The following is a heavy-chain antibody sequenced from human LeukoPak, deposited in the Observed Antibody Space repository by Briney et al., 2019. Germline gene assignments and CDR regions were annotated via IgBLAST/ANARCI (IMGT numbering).Heavy chain of an antibody. CDR2: ITSAGDT. J-gene: IGHJ5*02. Sequence: SETLSLTCTVSGGSISPYFWSWIRQPAGKGLEWIGRITSAGDTVYNPSLRGRVTMSLDTSKNQFSLNLNSVTASDTALYYCAREDLKLPHNWFDPWGQGTLVTVSS. CDR3: AREDLKLPHNWFDP. V-gene: IGHV4-4*07. CDR1: GGSISPYF.